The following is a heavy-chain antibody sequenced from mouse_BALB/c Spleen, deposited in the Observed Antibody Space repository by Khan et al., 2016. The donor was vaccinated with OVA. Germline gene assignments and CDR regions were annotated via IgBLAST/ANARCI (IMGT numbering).Heavy chain of an antibody. J-gene: IGHJ2*01. Sequence: EVQLVQSGGGLVQPGGSMKLSCVASGFTFSNYWMNWVSQSPEQGLEWVAEIRLKSDDYVSHYAVSVKGRFTISRDDSKSSVYLQMNSLRADDTGIYYCWLLVWGQGTTLTVSS. CDR2: IRLKSDDYVS. CDR3: WLLV. D-gene: IGHD2-3*01. V-gene: IGHV6-3*01. CDR1: GFTFSNYW.